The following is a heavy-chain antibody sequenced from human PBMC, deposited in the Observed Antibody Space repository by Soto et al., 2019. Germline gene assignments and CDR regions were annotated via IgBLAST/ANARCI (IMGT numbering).Heavy chain of an antibody. V-gene: IGHV3-7*05. CDR1: GFAFSSSW. D-gene: IGHD6-19*01. J-gene: IGHJ5*02. CDR3: AQQLGWGRFDP. Sequence: EVQVLESGGGLVQPGGSLRLSCAASGFAFSSSWMSWVRQAPGKGLEWVANINQDGSKINYVDSVKGRFTISRDNARNSVYLEMNSLRVEDTAVYYCAQQLGWGRFDPWGQGTLVTVSS. CDR2: INQDGSKI.